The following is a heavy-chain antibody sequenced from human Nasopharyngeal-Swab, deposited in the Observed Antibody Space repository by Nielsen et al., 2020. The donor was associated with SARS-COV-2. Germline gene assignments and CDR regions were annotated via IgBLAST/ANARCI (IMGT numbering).Heavy chain of an antibody. Sequence: VKVSCKASGGTFSSYAISWVRQAPGQGLEWMGGIIPILGIANYAQKFQGRVTITADKSTSTAYMELSSLRSEDTAVYYCALAYCGGDCFIGGMDVWGQGTTVTVSS. V-gene: IGHV1-69*10. J-gene: IGHJ6*02. D-gene: IGHD2-21*02. CDR1: GGTFSSYA. CDR3: ALAYCGGDCFIGGMDV. CDR2: IIPILGIA.